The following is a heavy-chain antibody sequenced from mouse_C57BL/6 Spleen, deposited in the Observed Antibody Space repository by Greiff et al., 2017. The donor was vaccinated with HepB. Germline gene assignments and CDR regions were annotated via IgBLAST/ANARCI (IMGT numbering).Heavy chain of an antibody. D-gene: IGHD3-3*01. CDR1: GFTFSSYA. J-gene: IGHJ4*01. CDR3: ARDSRGYAMDY. Sequence: EVKLMESGGGLVKPGGSLKLSCAASGFTFSSYAMSWVRQTPEKRLEWVATISDGGSYTYYPDNVKGRFTIYRDNAKNNLYLQMSHLKSEDTAMYYCARDSRGYAMDYWGQGTSVTVSS. V-gene: IGHV5-4*01. CDR2: ISDGGSYT.